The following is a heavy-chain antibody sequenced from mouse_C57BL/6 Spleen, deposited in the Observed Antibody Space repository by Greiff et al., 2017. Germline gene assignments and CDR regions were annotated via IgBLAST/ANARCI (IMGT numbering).Heavy chain of an antibody. CDR1: GFSLTSYG. Sequence: VKLKESGPGLVAPSQSLSITCTVSGFSLTSYGVSWVRQPPGKGLEWLGAIWGDGNTTYPSAPISRLSISKDNSTSQFCLKRNSLQTDGTATYYCAKWDDYDGFAYWGQGTLVTVSA. V-gene: IGHV2-3*01. J-gene: IGHJ3*01. CDR2: IWGDGNT. CDR3: AKWDDYDGFAY. D-gene: IGHD2-4*01.